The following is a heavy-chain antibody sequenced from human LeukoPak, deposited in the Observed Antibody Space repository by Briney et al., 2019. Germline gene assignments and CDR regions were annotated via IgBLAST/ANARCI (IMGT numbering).Heavy chain of an antibody. CDR3: AKDSPPTSEWLPDY. V-gene: IGHV3-30*02. CDR1: GFTFRSYG. D-gene: IGHD3-3*01. J-gene: IGHJ4*02. Sequence: GGSLRLSCEASGFTFRSYGMHWVRQAPGRGLEWVAFIRHDGSNKYYADSVKGRFTISRDNSKSALLLHMDTVRADDTAFYYCAKDSPPTSEWLPDYWGQGTLVSISS. CDR2: IRHDGSNK.